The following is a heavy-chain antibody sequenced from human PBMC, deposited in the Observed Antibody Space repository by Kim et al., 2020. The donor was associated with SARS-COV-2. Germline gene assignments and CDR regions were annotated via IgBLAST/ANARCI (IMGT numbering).Heavy chain of an antibody. J-gene: IGHJ3*02. CDR2: ISSSSSYI. D-gene: IGHD3-9*01. V-gene: IGHV3-21*01. CDR3: ARVRLFDWLLSAFDI. CDR1: GFTFSSYS. Sequence: GGSLRLSCAASGFTFSSYSMNWVRQAPGKGLEWVSSISSSSSYIYYADSVKGRFTISRDNAKNSLYLQMNSLRAEDTAVYYCARVRLFDWLLSAFDIWGQGTMVTVSS.